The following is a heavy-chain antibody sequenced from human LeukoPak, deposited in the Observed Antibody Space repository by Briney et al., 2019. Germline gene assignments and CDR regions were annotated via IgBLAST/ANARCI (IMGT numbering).Heavy chain of an antibody. Sequence: ASVKVSCKASGYTFTGYYMHWVRQAPGQGLEWMGWINPNSGGTNYAQKFQGRVTMTRDTSISTAYMELSRLRSDDTAVYYCAGVQALLYYYYMDVWGKGTTVTVSS. CDR3: AGVQALLYYYYMDV. V-gene: IGHV1-2*02. J-gene: IGHJ6*03. CDR1: GYTFTGYY. CDR2: INPNSGGT. D-gene: IGHD1-26*01.